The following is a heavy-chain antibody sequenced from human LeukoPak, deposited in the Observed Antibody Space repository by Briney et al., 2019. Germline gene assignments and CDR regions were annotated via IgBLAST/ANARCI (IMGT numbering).Heavy chain of an antibody. D-gene: IGHD6-13*01. CDR2: IYYSGST. V-gene: IGHV4-30-4*01. CDR1: GGSITNGDYY. Sequence: SSETLSLTCTVSGGSITNGDYYWSWIRQPPGKGLEWIGYIYYSGSTYYNPSLKSRITISVDTSKNQFSLKLSSVTAADTAVYYCAREEAAAGFDPWGQGTLVTVSS. J-gene: IGHJ5*02. CDR3: AREEAAAGFDP.